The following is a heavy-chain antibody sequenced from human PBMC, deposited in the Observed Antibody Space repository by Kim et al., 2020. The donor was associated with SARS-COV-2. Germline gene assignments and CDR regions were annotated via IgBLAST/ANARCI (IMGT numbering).Heavy chain of an antibody. CDR3: ARAPEGTFDSSGFYWRGDAFDV. D-gene: IGHD3-22*01. V-gene: IGHV4-38-2*01. J-gene: IGHJ3*01. CDR1: GYSISRGHY. Sequence: SETLSLTCAVSGYSISRGHYWGWLRQSPGKALEWIANIYHSGSTYYNPSLESRFTISLDISKNQFFLRQTSVTAADTAVYYCARAPEGTFDSSGFYWRGDAFDVWGQGTMVTVSS. CDR2: IYHSGST.